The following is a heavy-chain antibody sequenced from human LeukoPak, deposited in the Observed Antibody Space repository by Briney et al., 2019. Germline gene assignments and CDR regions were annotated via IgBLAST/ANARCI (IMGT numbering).Heavy chain of an antibody. CDR3: AKDLAHGGLGYCSSTSCHDQYYFDY. Sequence: GGSLRLSCAASGFTFSSYGMHWVRQAPGKGLEWVAFIRYDGSNKYYADSVKGRFTISRDNSKNTLYLQMNSLRAEDTAVYYCAKDLAHGGLGYCSSTSCHDQYYFDYWGQGTLVTVSS. V-gene: IGHV3-30*02. CDR2: IRYDGSNK. D-gene: IGHD2-2*01. CDR1: GFTFSSYG. J-gene: IGHJ4*02.